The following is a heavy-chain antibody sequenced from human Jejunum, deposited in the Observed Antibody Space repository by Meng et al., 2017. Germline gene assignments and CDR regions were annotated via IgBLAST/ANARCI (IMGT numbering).Heavy chain of an antibody. CDR2: MYQSGTT. CDR3: ARHISVTGTRGFDY. J-gene: IGHJ4*02. Sequence: QGQLQEPGPGLVQPSETLSLTCAVSGASISSGNWWSWVRQPPGKGLEWIGEMYQSGTTNYNPSLKSRVTILLDTSKNQLSLELTSVTAADTAVYYCARHISVTGTRGFDYWGQGTLVTVSS. D-gene: IGHD6-19*01. CDR1: GASISSGNW. V-gene: IGHV4-4*02.